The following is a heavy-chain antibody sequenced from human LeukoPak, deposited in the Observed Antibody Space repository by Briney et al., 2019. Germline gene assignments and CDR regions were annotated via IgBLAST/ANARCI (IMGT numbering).Heavy chain of an antibody. Sequence: SETLSLTCSASGGSISTNIYYWGWIRQSPGKGLEWIGTLYYSGVTHYNPSLKGRVTISVDASKTQFSLKLTSVTAADTAVYYCARDRSSHFDYWGQGTLVTVSS. J-gene: IGHJ4*02. CDR3: ARDRSSHFDY. CDR1: GGSISTNIYY. D-gene: IGHD6-6*01. CDR2: LYYSGVT. V-gene: IGHV4-39*07.